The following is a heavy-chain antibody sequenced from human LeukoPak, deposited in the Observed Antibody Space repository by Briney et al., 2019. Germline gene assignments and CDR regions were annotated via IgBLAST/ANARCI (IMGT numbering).Heavy chain of an antibody. D-gene: IGHD2-15*01. CDR1: GFTFSSYW. V-gene: IGHV3-7*01. J-gene: IGHJ4*02. CDR2: IKQDESEK. Sequence: PGGSLRLSCAASGFTFSSYWMSWVRQAPGKGLEWVANIKQDESEKYYVDSVKGRFTISRDNAKNSLYLQMNSLRAEDTAVYYCARDLGYCSGGSCYVGGFDYWGQGTLVTVSS. CDR3: ARDLGYCSGGSCYVGGFDY.